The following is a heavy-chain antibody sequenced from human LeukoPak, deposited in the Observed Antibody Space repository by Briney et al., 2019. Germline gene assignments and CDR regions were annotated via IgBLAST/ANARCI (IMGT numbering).Heavy chain of an antibody. V-gene: IGHV3-21*01. CDR1: GFTLISYS. J-gene: IGHJ6*03. CDR2: ISSRSSYI. CDR3: AGGYSYGYNYYYYMDV. D-gene: IGHD5-18*01. Sequence: GGSLTLSFPASGFTLISYSMNWVRQPPGKGREWVSSISSRSSYIYYADSAKAPFTISRDNAQTSLYLQRNHLRAEDTAVYYCAGGYSYGYNYYYYMDVWGKGTTVTVSS.